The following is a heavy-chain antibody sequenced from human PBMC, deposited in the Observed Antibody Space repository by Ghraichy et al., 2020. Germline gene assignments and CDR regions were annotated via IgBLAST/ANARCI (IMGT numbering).Heavy chain of an antibody. J-gene: IGHJ6*02. D-gene: IGHD4-17*01. V-gene: IGHV3-21*01. Sequence: GSLRLSCAASGFTFSSYNMNWVRQAPGKGLEWVSSISTSSSNIYNADSVKGRFTISRDNAQNSLFLQMNSLRAEDTAVYYCARVGDYGDYWYYYGMDVWGQGTTVTVSS. CDR1: GFTFSSYN. CDR2: ISTSSSNI. CDR3: ARVGDYGDYWYYYGMDV.